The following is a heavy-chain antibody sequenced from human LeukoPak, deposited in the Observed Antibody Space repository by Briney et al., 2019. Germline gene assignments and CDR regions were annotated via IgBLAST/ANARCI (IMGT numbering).Heavy chain of an antibody. J-gene: IGHJ6*03. CDR3: ARVAVTGTTNEYYMDV. CDR2: ISYDGSNK. Sequence: GGSLRLSCAASGFTFSNYAMHWVRQAPGKGLEWVAVISYDGSNKFYADSVKGRFTISRDNSKNTLYLQMNSLRAEDTAVYYCARVAVTGTTNEYYMDVWGKGTTVTISS. V-gene: IGHV3-30*14. D-gene: IGHD1-20*01. CDR1: GFTFSNYA.